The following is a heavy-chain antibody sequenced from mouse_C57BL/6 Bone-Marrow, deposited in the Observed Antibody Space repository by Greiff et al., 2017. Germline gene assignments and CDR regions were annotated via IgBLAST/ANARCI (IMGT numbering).Heavy chain of an antibody. J-gene: IGHJ3*01. CDR1: GFTFSSYA. V-gene: IGHV5-9-1*02. D-gene: IGHD2-3*01. CDR3: TREGLGYDGYSGFAY. CDR2: ISSGGDYI. Sequence: EVKLVESGEGLVKPGGSLKLSCAASGFTFSSYAMSWVRQTPEKRLEWVAYISSGGDYIYYADTVKGRFTISRDNARNTLYLQMSSLTSEDTAMYYCTREGLGYDGYSGFAYWGQGTLVTVSA.